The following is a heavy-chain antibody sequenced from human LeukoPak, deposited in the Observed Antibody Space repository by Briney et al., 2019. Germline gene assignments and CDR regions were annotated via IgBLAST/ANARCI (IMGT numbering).Heavy chain of an antibody. CDR3: ARDRLAIVVVVAAISDWYDP. CDR2: ISAYNGNT. CDR1: GYTFTSYG. V-gene: IGHV1-18*01. Sequence: VSVKVSCKASGYTFTSYGISLVRQAPGQGLEWMGWISAYNGNTNYAQKLQGRVTMTTDTSTSTAYMELRSLRSDDTAVYYCARDRLAIVVVVAAISDWYDPWGQGTLVTVSS. J-gene: IGHJ5*02. D-gene: IGHD2-15*01.